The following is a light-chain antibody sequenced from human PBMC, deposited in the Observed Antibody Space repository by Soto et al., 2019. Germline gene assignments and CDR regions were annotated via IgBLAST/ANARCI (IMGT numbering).Light chain of an antibody. CDR3: QQYDISPWT. J-gene: IGKJ1*01. CDR1: QSVRSSY. V-gene: IGKV3-20*01. CDR2: AAS. Sequence: EIVLTQSPDTLSLSPGESATLSCRASQSVRSSYLAWYQQTPGQTPRLLIYAASSRATGIPDRFSGSGSGTDFTLTIIRLEPEDFAVYYCQQYDISPWTFGQGTKVDIK.